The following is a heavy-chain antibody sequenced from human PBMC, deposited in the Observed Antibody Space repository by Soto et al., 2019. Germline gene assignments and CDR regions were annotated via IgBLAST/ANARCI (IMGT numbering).Heavy chain of an antibody. CDR3: ARESTVGYYYDSSGSRSPYYFDY. Sequence: EASVKVSCKASGGTFSSYAISWVRQAPGQGLEWMGGIIPIFGTANYAQKFQGRVTITADESTSTAYMELSSLRSEDTAVYYCARESTVGYYYDSSGSRSPYYFDYWGQGTLVTVSS. CDR1: GGTFSSYA. J-gene: IGHJ4*02. CDR2: IIPIFGTA. D-gene: IGHD3-22*01. V-gene: IGHV1-69*13.